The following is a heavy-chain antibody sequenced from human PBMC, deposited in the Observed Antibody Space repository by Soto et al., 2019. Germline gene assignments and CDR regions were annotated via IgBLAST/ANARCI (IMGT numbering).Heavy chain of an antibody. V-gene: IGHV1-2*04. CDR3: ARVGEILSAFDY. Sequence: ASVKVSCKASGYTFTGYYMHWVRQAPGQGLEWMGWINPNSGSTNYSQKFQGWVTMTRDTSISTAYMELSSLRSEDTAVYYCARVGEILSAFDYWGQGTLVTVSS. CDR1: GYTFTGYY. CDR2: INPNSGST. J-gene: IGHJ4*02. D-gene: IGHD2-21*01.